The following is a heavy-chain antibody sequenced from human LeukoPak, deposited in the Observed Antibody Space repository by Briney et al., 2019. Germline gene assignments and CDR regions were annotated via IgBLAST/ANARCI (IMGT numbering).Heavy chain of an antibody. V-gene: IGHV3-23*01. CDR2: IADSDGRT. D-gene: IGHD1-1*01. CDR3: ARGIYWSLDY. CDR1: GFIFNSNG. J-gene: IGHJ4*02. Sequence: QPGGSLRLSCAASGFIFNSNGMNWVRQTPGKGLEWISTIADSDGRTYYADSVKGRFTISRDNSKNTVSLQMNSLRVEDTAVYYCARGIYWSLDYWGQGTLVTVSS.